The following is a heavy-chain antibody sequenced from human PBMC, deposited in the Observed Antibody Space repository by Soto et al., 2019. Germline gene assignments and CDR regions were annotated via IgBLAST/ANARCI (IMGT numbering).Heavy chain of an antibody. CDR1: GFTFSSYA. CDR2: ISYDGSNK. CDR3: ARDRSKDGYNLGSL. V-gene: IGHV3-30-3*01. D-gene: IGHD5-12*01. J-gene: IGHJ4*02. Sequence: QVQLVESGGGVVQPGRSLRLSCAASGFTFSSYAMHWVRQAPGKGLEWVAVISYDGSNKYYADSVKGRFTISRDNSKNTLYLQMNSLRAEDTAVYYCARDRSKDGYNLGSLWGQGTLVTVSS.